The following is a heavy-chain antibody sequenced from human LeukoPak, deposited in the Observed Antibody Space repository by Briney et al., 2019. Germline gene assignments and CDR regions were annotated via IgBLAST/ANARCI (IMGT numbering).Heavy chain of an antibody. D-gene: IGHD2-2*01. V-gene: IGHV3-23*01. CDR2: ISGSGVNT. CDR1: GFTFSSYA. CDR3: AKGSVPVVAMNAFEI. J-gene: IGHJ3*02. Sequence: GGSLRLSCAASGFTFSSYAMSWVRQAPGKGLEWVSVISGSGVNTYYADSVKGRFTISRDNSKNTLFLQTNSLRAEDTAVYYCAKGSVPVVAMNAFEIWGQGTMVTVSS.